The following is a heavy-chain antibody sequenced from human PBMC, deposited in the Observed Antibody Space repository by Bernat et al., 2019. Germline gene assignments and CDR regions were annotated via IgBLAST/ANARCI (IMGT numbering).Heavy chain of an antibody. V-gene: IGHV3-30*18. CDR1: GFTFSSYG. CDR3: AKKAPDCSSTSCYNYYYYMDV. Sequence: QVQLVESGGGVVQPGRSLRLSCAASGFTFSSYGMHWVRQAPGKGLEWVAVISYDGSNNYYADSVKGRFTISRDNSKNTLYLQMNSLRAEDTAVYYCAKKAPDCSSTSCYNYYYYMDVWGKGTTVTVSS. J-gene: IGHJ6*03. D-gene: IGHD2-2*01. CDR2: ISYDGSNN.